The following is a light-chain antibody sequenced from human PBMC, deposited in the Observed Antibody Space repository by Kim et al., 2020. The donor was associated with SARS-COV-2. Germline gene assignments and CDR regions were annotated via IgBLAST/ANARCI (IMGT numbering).Light chain of an antibody. V-gene: IGLV1-40*01. Sequence: VAISCTGSSSSIGAGYDVPWYQQLPGTAPKLLIYGNSNRPSGVPDRFAGSESGNSASLAITGLQAEDEADYYCQSYDSSLSGSEVFGGGTQLTVL. CDR1: SSSIGAGYD. J-gene: IGLJ3*02. CDR2: GNS. CDR3: QSYDSSLSGSEV.